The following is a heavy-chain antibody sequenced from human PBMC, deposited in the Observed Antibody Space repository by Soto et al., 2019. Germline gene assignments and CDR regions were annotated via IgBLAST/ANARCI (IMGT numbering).Heavy chain of an antibody. CDR2: ISSSSSYI. V-gene: IGHV3-21*01. J-gene: IGHJ4*02. CDR3: AREGVGIVVVPAADY. D-gene: IGHD2-2*01. CDR1: GFTFSSYS. Sequence: GGSLRLSCAASGFTFSSYSMNWVRQAPGKGLEWVSSISSSSSYIYYADSVKGRSTISRDNAKNSLYLQMNSLRAEDTAVYYCAREGVGIVVVPAADYWGQGTLVTVSS.